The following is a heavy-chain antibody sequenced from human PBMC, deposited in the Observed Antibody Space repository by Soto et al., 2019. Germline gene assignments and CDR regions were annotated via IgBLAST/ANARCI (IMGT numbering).Heavy chain of an antibody. CDR3: ARILTGYYNVPGSGCDY. CDR1: GGSISSSSYY. V-gene: IGHV4-39*01. Sequence: QLQLQESGPGLVKPSETLSLTCTVSGGSISSSSYYWGWIRQPPGKGLEWIVSIYYGGSTYYNPSLKSRVIISVDTSKNQFSLKLSSVTAADTAVYYCARILTGYYNVPGSGCDYWGQGTLVTVSS. J-gene: IGHJ4*02. CDR2: IYYGGST. D-gene: IGHD3-9*01.